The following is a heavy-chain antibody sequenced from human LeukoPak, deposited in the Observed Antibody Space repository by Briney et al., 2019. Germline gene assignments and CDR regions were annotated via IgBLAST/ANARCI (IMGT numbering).Heavy chain of an antibody. CDR3: ARDRGSSGRLGRFDN. J-gene: IGHJ4*02. CDR1: GFTFSSCA. Sequence: PGGSLRLSCAASGFTFSSCAMSWVRQAPGKGLEWVSGISGGGGGTNYADSVKGRFTISRDNAKKLLYLQMNSLRVEDTAVYYCARDRGSSGRLGRFDNWGQGTLVTVSP. D-gene: IGHD6-19*01. CDR2: ISGGGGGT. V-gene: IGHV3-23*01.